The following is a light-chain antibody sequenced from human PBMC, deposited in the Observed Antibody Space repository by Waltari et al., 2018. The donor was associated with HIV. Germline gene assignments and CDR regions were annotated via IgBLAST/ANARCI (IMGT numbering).Light chain of an antibody. CDR2: STD. CDR1: SGSVSTSYY. J-gene: IGLJ3*02. V-gene: IGLV8-61*01. CDR3: VLYMGSSRM. Sequence: QTVVIQEPSFSVSPGGTVTLTCGLNSGSVSTSYYRSWYQQTPAQPPRTLIYSTDTRPSGVPDRFSCCILGNKASPTITGAQADDEAVYYCVLYMGSSRMFGGGTKLTVL.